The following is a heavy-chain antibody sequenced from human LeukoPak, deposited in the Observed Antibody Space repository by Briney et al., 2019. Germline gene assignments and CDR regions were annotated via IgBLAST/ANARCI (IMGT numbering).Heavy chain of an antibody. CDR2: ISYDGSNK. Sequence: GGSLSLSCAASGFTFSSYAMHWVRQAPGKGLEWVAVISYDGSNKYYAGSAKGRFTISRDDSKNTLYLQMNSLRAEDTAVYYCAKEYPPEGYFDYWGQGTLVTVSS. CDR1: GFTFSSYA. J-gene: IGHJ4*02. V-gene: IGHV3-30*01. D-gene: IGHD2-2*01. CDR3: AKEYPPEGYFDY.